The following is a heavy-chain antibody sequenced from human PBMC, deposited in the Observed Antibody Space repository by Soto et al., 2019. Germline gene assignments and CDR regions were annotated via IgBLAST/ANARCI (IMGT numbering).Heavy chain of an antibody. J-gene: IGHJ6*03. V-gene: IGHV3-66*01. CDR1: GFTVSSKY. CDR3: ARYDVLCDGGRCYGIPLDV. CDR2: IQSGGTT. Sequence: EVQLVESGGGLVQPGGSLRLSCAASGFTVSSKYMTWVRQAPGKGLEWVSLIQSGGTTYYADSVKGRFTISRDTSENALHLQMDSLRVDYTAVYYCARYDVLCDGGRCYGIPLDVCCKGTTVTFS. D-gene: IGHD2-15*01.